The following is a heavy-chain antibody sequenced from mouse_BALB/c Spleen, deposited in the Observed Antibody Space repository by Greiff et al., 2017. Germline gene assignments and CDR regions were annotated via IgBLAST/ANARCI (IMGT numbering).Heavy chain of an antibody. Sequence: EVKLEESGGGLVQPGGSRKLSCAASGFTFSSFGMHWVRQAPEKGLEWVAYISSGSSTIYYADTVKGRFTISRDNPKNTLFLQMTSLRSEDTAMYYCARGTTAYAMDYWGQGTSVTVSS. CDR1: GFTFSSFG. CDR2: ISSGSSTI. V-gene: IGHV5-17*02. CDR3: ARGTTAYAMDY. D-gene: IGHD1-2*01. J-gene: IGHJ4*01.